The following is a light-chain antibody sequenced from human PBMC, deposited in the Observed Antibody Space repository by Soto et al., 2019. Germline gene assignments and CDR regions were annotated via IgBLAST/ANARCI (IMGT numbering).Light chain of an antibody. V-gene: IGKV3D-15*01. CDR1: QSVATK. CDR3: QQYSSYPLT. Sequence: EVVLTQSPATRSGSPGERVTLSGGASQSVATKLAWYQQRPGQAPRLLIYDASTRATGIPARFSGSGSGTEFTLTISSLQPEDFAVYYCQQYSSYPLTFGGGTKVDIK. J-gene: IGKJ4*01. CDR2: DAS.